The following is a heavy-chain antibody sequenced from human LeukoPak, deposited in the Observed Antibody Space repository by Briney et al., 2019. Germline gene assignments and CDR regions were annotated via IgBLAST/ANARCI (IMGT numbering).Heavy chain of an antibody. CDR3: ARDISRVSDH. J-gene: IGHJ4*02. Sequence: GGSLRLSCAASGSTFSSYSMNWVRQAPGKGLEWVSSISSGGSYIYYADSVKGRFTISRDNAKNSLFLQMNSLTAEDTAVYYCARDISRVSDHWGQGTLVTVSS. V-gene: IGHV3-21*01. CDR2: ISSGGSYI. D-gene: IGHD6-13*01. CDR1: GSTFSSYS.